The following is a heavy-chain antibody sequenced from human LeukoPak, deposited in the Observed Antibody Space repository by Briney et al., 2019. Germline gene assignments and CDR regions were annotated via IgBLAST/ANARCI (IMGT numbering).Heavy chain of an antibody. Sequence: SETLSLTCTVSGGSISSYYWSWIRQHPGKGLEWIGYIYYSGSTYYNPSLKSRVTISVDTSKNQFSLKLSSVTAADTAVYYCARVTTVTEYYFDYWGQGTLVTVSS. CDR1: GGSISSYY. V-gene: IGHV4-59*06. D-gene: IGHD4-17*01. CDR3: ARVTTVTEYYFDY. CDR2: IYYSGST. J-gene: IGHJ4*02.